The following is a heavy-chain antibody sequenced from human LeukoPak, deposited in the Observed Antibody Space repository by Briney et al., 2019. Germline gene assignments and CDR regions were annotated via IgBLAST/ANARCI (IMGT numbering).Heavy chain of an antibody. D-gene: IGHD3-3*01. V-gene: IGHV4-30-2*01. Sequence: SETLSLTCTVSGDSITSGGYYWSWIRQPPGKVLEWIGYIYHSGNTYYNPSLKSRVTMSVDRSKNQFSLRLHSVTAADTAVYFCARVFWSGYRKEGDYWGQGTLVTVSS. J-gene: IGHJ4*02. CDR1: GDSITSGGYY. CDR3: ARVFWSGYRKEGDY. CDR2: IYHSGNT.